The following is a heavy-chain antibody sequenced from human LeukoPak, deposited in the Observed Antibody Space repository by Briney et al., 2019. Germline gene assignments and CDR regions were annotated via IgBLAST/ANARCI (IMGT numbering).Heavy chain of an antibody. V-gene: IGHV4-31*03. CDR3: ARALGGYSGSYLYYYYYMDV. J-gene: IGHJ6*03. D-gene: IGHD1-26*01. Sequence: PSQTLSLTCTVSGGSISSGGYYWSWIRQHPGKGLEWIGYIYYSGSTYYNPSLKSRVTISVDTSKNQFSLKLSSVTAADTAVYYCARALGGYSGSYLYYYYYMDVWGKGTTVTVSS. CDR2: IYYSGST. CDR1: GGSISSGGYY.